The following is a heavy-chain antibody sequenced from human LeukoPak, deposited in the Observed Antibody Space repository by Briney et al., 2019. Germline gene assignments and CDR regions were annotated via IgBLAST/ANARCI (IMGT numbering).Heavy chain of an antibody. V-gene: IGHV3-73*01. Sequence: GGSLRRSCAASGFTFSGSALHWVRQASGKGLVWVGRIRSTANGYATAYAGSVKVRFTISRDDSKNTASLQIDSLKTEDTAVYYCTGNYYGSGSYADFDYWGQGTLVTASS. CDR1: GFTFSGSA. J-gene: IGHJ4*02. D-gene: IGHD3-10*01. CDR3: TGNYYGSGSYADFDY. CDR2: IRSTANGYAT.